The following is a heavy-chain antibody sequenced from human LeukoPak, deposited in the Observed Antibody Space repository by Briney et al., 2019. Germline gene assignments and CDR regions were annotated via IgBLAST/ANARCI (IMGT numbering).Heavy chain of an antibody. Sequence: QSGGSLRLSCAASGFTFSSYAMSWVRQAPGKGLEWVSSLSGSGGTTYYADSVKGRFTISRDNSMYTLYLQMNSLRAEDTAVYYCARDKQVRIAVAGISDYWGQGTLVTVSS. J-gene: IGHJ4*02. CDR1: GFTFSSYA. V-gene: IGHV3-23*01. D-gene: IGHD6-19*01. CDR2: LSGSGGTT. CDR3: ARDKQVRIAVAGISDY.